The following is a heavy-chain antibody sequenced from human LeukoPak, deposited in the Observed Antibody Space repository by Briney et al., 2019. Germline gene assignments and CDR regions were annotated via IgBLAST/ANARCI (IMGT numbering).Heavy chain of an antibody. CDR3: ARPSPGINDAFDI. Sequence: GESLKISCKGSGYSINNYWIGWVRQMPGKGLEWMGIIYPADSDIRYSPSFQGQVTISADKSISTAYLQWSSLKASDTAMYYCARPSPGINDAFDIWGQGTMVTVSS. CDR2: IYPADSDI. J-gene: IGHJ3*02. CDR1: GYSINNYW. V-gene: IGHV5-51*01.